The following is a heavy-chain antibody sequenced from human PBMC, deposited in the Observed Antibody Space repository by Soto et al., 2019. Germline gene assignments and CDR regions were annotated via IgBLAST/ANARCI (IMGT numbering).Heavy chain of an antibody. D-gene: IGHD2-8*01. CDR2: LIGSGYTT. CDR1: GFTFSRSA. CDR3: AKGHRGLYDLGLHGY. V-gene: IGHV3-23*01. J-gene: IGHJ4*02. Sequence: GGSLRLSCAASGFTFSRSAMGWVRQAPGKGLEWVSSLIGSGYTTYYGDSVKGRFTISRDNSKNTLYLQMNSLRAEDTAVYYCAKGHRGLYDLGLHGYWGQGTLVTVST.